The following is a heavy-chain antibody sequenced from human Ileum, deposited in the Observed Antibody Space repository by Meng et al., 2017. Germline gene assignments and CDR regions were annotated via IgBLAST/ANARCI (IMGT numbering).Heavy chain of an antibody. J-gene: IGHJ4*02. V-gene: IGHV4-4*02. CDR2: MNLGGSP. CDR3: AHIFDS. Sequence: QVERQESGPGLVEPSGTLSLTCAVSGRAISSSDWGSWVRQPPGKGLEWIAEMNLGGSPNYNPSLKSRVTMSVDKSNDHLSLQLTSVTAADTAVYYCAHIFDSWGQGTLVTVFS. CDR1: GRAISSSDW.